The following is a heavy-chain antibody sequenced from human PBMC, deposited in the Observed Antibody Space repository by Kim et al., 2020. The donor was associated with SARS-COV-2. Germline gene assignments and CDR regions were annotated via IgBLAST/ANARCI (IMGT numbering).Heavy chain of an antibody. J-gene: IGHJ3*02. V-gene: IGHV4-39*07. Sequence: SETLSLTCTVSGGSISSSSYYWGWIRQPPGKGLEWIGSIYYSGSTYYNPSLKSRVTISVDTSKNQFSLKLSSVTAADTAVYYCARDDAGYGSGSDAFDIWGQGTMVTVSS. CDR3: ARDDAGYGSGSDAFDI. CDR2: IYYSGST. CDR1: GGSISSSSYY. D-gene: IGHD3-10*01.